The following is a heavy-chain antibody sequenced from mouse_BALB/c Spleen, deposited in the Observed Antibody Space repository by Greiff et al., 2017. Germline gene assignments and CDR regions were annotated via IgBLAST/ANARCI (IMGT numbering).Heavy chain of an antibody. V-gene: IGHV5-12-2*01. CDR2: ISNGGGRT. J-gene: IGHJ4*01. CDR3: ARHGGGSYAMDY. Sequence: EVMLVESGGGLVQPGGSLKLSCAASGFTFSSYTMSWVRQTPEKRLEWVAYISNGGGRTYYPDTVKGRFTIARDNAMNTLYLQMSSLKSEDTAMDYCARHGGGSYAMDYWGQGTSVTVSS. CDR1: GFTFSSYT.